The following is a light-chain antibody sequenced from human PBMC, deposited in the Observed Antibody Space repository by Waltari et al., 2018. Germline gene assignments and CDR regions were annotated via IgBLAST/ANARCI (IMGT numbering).Light chain of an antibody. V-gene: IGKV3-11*01. Sequence: EVVLTQSPATLSLSPGERATLSCRASQSVNRYLAWYQQKSGQAPRLLIYDASNRATGIPARFSGSGSGTDFTLTISSLEPEDFAVYHCQQRINWPRTFGQGTKVEI. CDR1: QSVNRY. CDR3: QQRINWPRT. CDR2: DAS. J-gene: IGKJ1*01.